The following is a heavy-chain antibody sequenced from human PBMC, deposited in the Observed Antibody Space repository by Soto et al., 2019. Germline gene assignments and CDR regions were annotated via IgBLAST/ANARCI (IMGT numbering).Heavy chain of an antibody. CDR1: GGSFTSNNW. Sequence: SETLSLTCAVSGGSFTSNNWWTWVRQPPGQGLEWIGKIYRTGSTNYNPSLKSRVTISLDKSENQFSLKVTSLTAADTAVYYCASRDPGTSVDYWGQGTLVTVSS. D-gene: IGHD1-7*01. J-gene: IGHJ4*02. CDR3: ASRDPGTSVDY. CDR2: IYRTGST. V-gene: IGHV4-4*02.